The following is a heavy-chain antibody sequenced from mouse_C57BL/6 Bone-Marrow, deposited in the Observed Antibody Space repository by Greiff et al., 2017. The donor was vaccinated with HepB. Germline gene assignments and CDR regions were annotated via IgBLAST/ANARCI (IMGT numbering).Heavy chain of an antibody. CDR1: GFTFSSYG. Sequence: EVQVVESGGDLVKPGGSLKLSCAASGFTFSSYGMSWVRQTPDKRLEWVATISSGGSYTYYPDSVKGRFTISRDNAKNTLYLQMSSLKSEDTAMYYCARHVLDGYYVDYWGQGTTLTVSS. CDR3: ARHVLDGYYVDY. CDR2: ISSGGSYT. D-gene: IGHD2-3*01. J-gene: IGHJ2*01. V-gene: IGHV5-6*01.